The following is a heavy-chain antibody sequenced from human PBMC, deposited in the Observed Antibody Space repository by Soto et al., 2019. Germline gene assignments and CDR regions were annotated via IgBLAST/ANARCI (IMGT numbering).Heavy chain of an antibody. CDR3: ARGLRWHYYYGMDV. D-gene: IGHD4-17*01. Sequence: QVQLQESGPGLVKPSQTLSLTCTVSGGSISSGGYYWSWIRQHPGKGLEWIGYIYYSGSTYYNPSLKSRVTKAVDPSKNQFPLKLSSVTAADTAVYYCARGLRWHYYYGMDVWGQGTTVTVSS. V-gene: IGHV4-31*03. J-gene: IGHJ6*02. CDR1: GGSISSGGYY. CDR2: IYYSGST.